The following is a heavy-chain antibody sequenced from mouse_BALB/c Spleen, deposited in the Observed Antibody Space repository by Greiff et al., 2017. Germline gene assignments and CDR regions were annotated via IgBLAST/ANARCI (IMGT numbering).Heavy chain of an antibody. CDR3: ARRGYGSSSFFDY. D-gene: IGHD1-1*01. Sequence: VQLKESGGGLVKPGGSLKLSCAASGFTFSSYAMSWVRQTPEKRLEWVASISSGGSTYYPDSVKGRFTISRDNARNILYLQMSSLRSEDTAMYYCARRGYGSSSFFDYWGQGTTLTVSS. CDR1: GFTFSSYA. V-gene: IGHV5-6-5*01. CDR2: ISSGGST. J-gene: IGHJ2*01.